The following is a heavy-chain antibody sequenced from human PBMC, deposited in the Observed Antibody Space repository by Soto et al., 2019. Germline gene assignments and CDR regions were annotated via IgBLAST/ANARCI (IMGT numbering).Heavy chain of an antibody. Sequence: GGSLRLSCAASGFTFSSYGMHWVRQAPGKGLEWVAVIWYDGSNKYYADSVKGRFTISRDNSKNTLYLQMNSLRAEDTAVYYCARDPSRGWELIDYWGQGTLVTVSS. CDR3: ARDPSRGWELIDY. D-gene: IGHD1-26*01. V-gene: IGHV3-33*01. CDR1: GFTFSSYG. CDR2: IWYDGSNK. J-gene: IGHJ4*02.